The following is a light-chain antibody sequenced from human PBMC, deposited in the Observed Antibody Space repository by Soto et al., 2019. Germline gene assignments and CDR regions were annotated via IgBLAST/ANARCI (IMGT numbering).Light chain of an antibody. J-gene: IGLJ1*01. Sequence: QSVLTQPPSVSGAPGQRVTLSCTGSSSNIGAGYDVHWYQQLPGTAPKLLIYGNSIRPSGVPDRFSGSKSCTSASLAITGLRSEDAADYYCQSYDSSLSGYVFGTGTKLTVL. CDR1: SSNIGAGYD. V-gene: IGLV1-40*01. CDR2: GNS. CDR3: QSYDSSLSGYV.